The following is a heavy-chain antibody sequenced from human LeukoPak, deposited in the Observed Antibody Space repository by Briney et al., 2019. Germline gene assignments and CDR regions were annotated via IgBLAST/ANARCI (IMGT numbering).Heavy chain of an antibody. D-gene: IGHD5-24*01. V-gene: IGHV3-7*04. J-gene: IGHJ4*02. CDR3: ARGGNNYVHFDY. CDR2: IKQDGSQK. Sequence: SGGSLRLSCAASGFTFSIDWMSWVRQAPGRGLEWVASIKQDGSQKFYVDSVKGRFTISRDNAENSLYLQMNSLRAEDTAVYYCARGGNNYVHFDYWGQGTLVTVSS. CDR1: GFTFSIDW.